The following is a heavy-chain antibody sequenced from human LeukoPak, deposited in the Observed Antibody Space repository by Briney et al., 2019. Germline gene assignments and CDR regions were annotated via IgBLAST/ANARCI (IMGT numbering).Heavy chain of an antibody. V-gene: IGHV4-34*03. CDR1: GGSFSGYY. CDR2: INHSGST. CDR3: RSYSSTWRSPFDY. D-gene: IGHD6-13*01. J-gene: IGHJ4*03. Sequence: PSETLSLTCAVYGGSFSGYYWSWIRQPPGQGLESIGEINHSGSTNYNPSLKSRVTISVDTSKNQFSLKLSSVTAADTAVYCARSYSSTWRSPFDYWGQGTMVTVSS.